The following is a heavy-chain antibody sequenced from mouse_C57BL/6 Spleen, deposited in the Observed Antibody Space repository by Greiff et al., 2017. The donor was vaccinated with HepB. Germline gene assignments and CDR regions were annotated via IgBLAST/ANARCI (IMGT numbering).Heavy chain of an antibody. CDR2: IRNKANGNTT. D-gene: IGHD1-1*01. CDR1: GFTFTDYY. V-gene: IGHV7-3*01. CDR3: ARYTTVVAHFDY. J-gene: IGHJ2*01. Sequence: EVMLVESGGGLVQPGGSLSLSCAASGFTFTDYYMSWVRQPPGKALEWLGFIRNKANGNTTEYSASVKGRFTISRDNSQSFLYLQMNALRAEDSATYYCARYTTVVAHFDYWGQGTPLTVSS.